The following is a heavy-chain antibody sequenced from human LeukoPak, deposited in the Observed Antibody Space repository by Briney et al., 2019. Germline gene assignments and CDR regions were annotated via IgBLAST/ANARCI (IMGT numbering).Heavy chain of an antibody. J-gene: IGHJ4*02. V-gene: IGHV4-39*01. CDR3: ARTMAARSYFDY. D-gene: IGHD6-6*01. CDR2: IYYSGST. Sequence: GKGLEWIGSIYYSGSTYYNPSLKSRVTISVDTSKNQFPLKLSSVTATDTAVYYCARTMAARSYFDYWGQGTLVTVSS.